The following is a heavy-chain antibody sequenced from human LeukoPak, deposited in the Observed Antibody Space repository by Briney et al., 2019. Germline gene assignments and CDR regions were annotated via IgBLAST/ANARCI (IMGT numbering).Heavy chain of an antibody. V-gene: IGHV1-18*01. J-gene: IGHJ4*02. CDR1: GYTFTSYG. D-gene: IGHD6-13*01. CDR3: ARDSRIAAAVHPWDY. CDR2: ISAYNGNT. Sequence: ASVKVSCKASGYTFTSYGISWVRQAPGQGLEWMGWISAYNGNTNYAQKLQGRATMTTDTSTSTAYMELRSLRSDDTAVYYCARDSRIAAAVHPWDYWGQGTLVTVSS.